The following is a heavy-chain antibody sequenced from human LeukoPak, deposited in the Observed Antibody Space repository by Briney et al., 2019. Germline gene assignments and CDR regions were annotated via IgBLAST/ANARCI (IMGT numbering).Heavy chain of an antibody. J-gene: IGHJ5*02. CDR1: GRSLSSGNYF. CDR3: ARELNLVRGVSYSWFDP. D-gene: IGHD3-10*01. V-gene: IGHV4-61*02. CDR2: IHTSGST. Sequence: SETLSLTCTVSGRSLSSGNYFWSWIRQPAGKGLEWIGRIHTSGSTNYNSSLKSRVTISIDTPKNQFSLKLSSVTAADTAVYYCARELNLVRGVSYSWFDPWGQGTLVTVSS.